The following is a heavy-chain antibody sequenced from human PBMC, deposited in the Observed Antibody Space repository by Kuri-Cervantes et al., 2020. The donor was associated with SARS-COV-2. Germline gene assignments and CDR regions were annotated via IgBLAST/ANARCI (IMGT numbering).Heavy chain of an antibody. D-gene: IGHD2-2*02. CDR2: ISGSGGST. J-gene: IGHJ6*02. CDR1: GFTFSSYA. CDR3: ARDIVVVPAAIHYYYGMDV. V-gene: IGHV3-23*01. Sequence: GESLKISCAASGFTFSSYAMSWVRQAPGKGLEWVSAISGSGGSTYYADSVKGRFTISRDNAKNSLYLQMNSLRAEDTAVYYCARDIVVVPAAIHYYYGMDVWGQGTTVTVSS.